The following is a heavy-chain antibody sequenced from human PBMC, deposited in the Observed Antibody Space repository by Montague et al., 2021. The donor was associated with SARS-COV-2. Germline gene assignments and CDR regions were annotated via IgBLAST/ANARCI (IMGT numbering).Heavy chain of an antibody. D-gene: IGHD2-21*01. V-gene: IGHV4-59*13. CDR3: ARRGGGEVFARCMYWYFDV. Sequence: SETLSLTCSVSGGSINNYYWGWVRQSPGKGLEWIGYIYYSGSVTTSYNPSLKSRVSISVDPSENQFSLKLTSVTAADTAVYYCARRGGGEVFARCMYWYFDVWGRGSRVTVSS. CDR1: GGSINNYY. CDR2: IYYSGSVTT. J-gene: IGHJ2*01.